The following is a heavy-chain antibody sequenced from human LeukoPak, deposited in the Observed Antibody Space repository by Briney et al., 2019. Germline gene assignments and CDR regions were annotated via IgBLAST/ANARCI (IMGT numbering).Heavy chain of an antibody. CDR3: AGNLDY. CDR2: ISSGGSLI. J-gene: IGHJ4*02. CDR1: GFTFSSYE. V-gene: IGHV3-48*03. Sequence: GGSLRLSCAASGFTFSSYEMNWVRQAPGKGLEWVSYISSGGSLIYYADSVKGRFTISRDNAKNSLYLQMNSLRAEDTAIYYCAGNLDYWGQGTLVTVSS.